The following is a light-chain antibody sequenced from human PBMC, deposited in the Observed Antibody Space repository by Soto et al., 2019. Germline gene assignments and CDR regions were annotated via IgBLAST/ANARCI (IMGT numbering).Light chain of an antibody. CDR1: QSLVSSDGNTY. CDR2: RVS. Sequence: DVVMTQSPLSLPVTLGQPASISCKSTQSLVSSDGNTYLTRLQQRPGQSPRGLISRVSGRGSGAPDRFSGGGSGTDFTLKISSVEAEDVGVYYCVQSSHLPGTFGQGTKVDIK. J-gene: IGKJ1*01. CDR3: VQSSHLPGT. V-gene: IGKV2-30*01.